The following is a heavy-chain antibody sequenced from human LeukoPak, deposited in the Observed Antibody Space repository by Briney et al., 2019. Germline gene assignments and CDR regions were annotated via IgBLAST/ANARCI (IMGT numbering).Heavy chain of an antibody. CDR3: ARVLTGEQWGVCDY. CDR2: IYYSGST. CDR1: GDSLSSHY. Sequence: SETLSLTCTVSGDSLSSHYWSWIRQPPGKGLEWIGYIYYSGSTNYNPSLKSRVTISVDTSKNQFSLKLSSVTAADTAVYYCARVLTGEQWGVCDYWGQGTLVTVSS. D-gene: IGHD6-19*01. J-gene: IGHJ4*02. V-gene: IGHV4-59*11.